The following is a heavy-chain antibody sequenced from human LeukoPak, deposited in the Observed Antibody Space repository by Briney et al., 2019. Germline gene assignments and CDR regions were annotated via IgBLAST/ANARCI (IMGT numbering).Heavy chain of an antibody. CDR1: GYTFTSYD. V-gene: IGHV1-3*01. CDR3: APLGIAVAGGGY. D-gene: IGHD6-19*01. Sequence: GASVKVSCKASGYTFTSYDINWVRQATGQGLEWMGWMNAGNGNTKYSQKFQGRVTITRDTSASTAYMELSSLRSEDTAVYYCAPLGIAVAGGGYWGQGTLVTVSS. CDR2: MNAGNGNT. J-gene: IGHJ4*02.